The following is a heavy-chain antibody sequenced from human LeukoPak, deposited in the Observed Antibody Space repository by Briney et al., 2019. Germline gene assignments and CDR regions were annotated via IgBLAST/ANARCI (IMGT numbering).Heavy chain of an antibody. D-gene: IGHD3-10*01. CDR2: IYYSGST. V-gene: IGHV4-39*01. CDR3: ARLPLSGSYYNYYFDS. CDR1: GGSIGRSSYY. Sequence: SETLSLTCSVSGGSIGRSSYYWGCIRQPPGKGLEWIGSIYYSGSTYYNPYLKSRVTISVDTSKNQFSLKLSSVTAADTAVFYCARLPLSGSYYNYYFDSWGQGTLVTVAS. J-gene: IGHJ4*02.